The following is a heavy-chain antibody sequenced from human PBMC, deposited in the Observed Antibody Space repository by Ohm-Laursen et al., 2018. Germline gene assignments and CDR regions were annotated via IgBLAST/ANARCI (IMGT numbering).Heavy chain of an antibody. Sequence: ASVKVSCKTSGYTFSSYDIIWVRQASGQGPEWMGWMNPNSHNTGYARKFRGRVSMTSDSSISTAYMELYSLTSEDTATYYCARAVRYQLLSDPWGQGTLVTVSS. J-gene: IGHJ5*02. CDR1: GYTFSSYD. CDR2: MNPNSHNT. V-gene: IGHV1-8*01. CDR3: ARAVRYQLLSDP. D-gene: IGHD4-23*01.